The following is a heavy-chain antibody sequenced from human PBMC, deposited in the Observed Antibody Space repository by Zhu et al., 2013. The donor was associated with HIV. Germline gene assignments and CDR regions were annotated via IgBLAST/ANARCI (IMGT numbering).Heavy chain of an antibody. J-gene: IGHJ4*02. CDR2: VIPIFGTT. CDR3: ATEAGAGYRSSWHFYFES. V-gene: IGHV1-69*01. D-gene: IGHD6-13*01. Sequence: QVQLVQSGAEVKKPGSSVKVSCKTSGGTFTSHDFSWVRQAPGQGLEWMGGVIPIFGTTNYAQKFQGRLTITADESTSTAYMELSSLRSDDTAVYYCATEAGAGYRSSWHFYFESWGQGTQVTVS. CDR1: GGTFTSHD.